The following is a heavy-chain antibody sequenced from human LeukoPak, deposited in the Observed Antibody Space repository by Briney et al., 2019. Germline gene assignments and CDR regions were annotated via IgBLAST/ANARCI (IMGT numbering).Heavy chain of an antibody. D-gene: IGHD5-12*01. CDR2: ISGSGGST. V-gene: IGHV3-23*01. Sequence: PGGSLRLSCAASGFTFSSYAMSWVRQAPGKGLEWVSAISGSGGSTYYADSVKGRFTISRDNAKNSLYLQMNSLGAEDTAVYYCARDPLGLPYDYWGQGTLVTVSS. CDR3: ARDPLGLPYDY. J-gene: IGHJ4*02. CDR1: GFTFSSYA.